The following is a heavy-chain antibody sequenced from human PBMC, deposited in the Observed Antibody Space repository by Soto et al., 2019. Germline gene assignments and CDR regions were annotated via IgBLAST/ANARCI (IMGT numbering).Heavy chain of an antibody. CDR1: GSSISDEYH. CDR3: ARRPTVTTTHSLLDS. Sequence: PSETLSLTCTVSGSSISDEYHWTWIRQSPAKGLEWIGYISYTGTTYYNPSLQGRVSISADTSKNQFSLRMASVTAADTAVYYCARRPTVTTTHSLLDSWGQGSLVTVSS. J-gene: IGHJ4*02. CDR2: ISYTGTT. V-gene: IGHV4-30-4*08. D-gene: IGHD4-4*01.